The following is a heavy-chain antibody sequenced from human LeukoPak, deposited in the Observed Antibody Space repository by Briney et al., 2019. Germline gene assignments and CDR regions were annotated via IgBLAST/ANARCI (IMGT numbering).Heavy chain of an antibody. CDR2: IKEDGTKK. V-gene: IGHV3-7*03. D-gene: IGHD3-22*01. Sequence: GGSLRLSCAASGFPFSSYWMTWVRQAPGKGLEWVANIKEDGTKKNYVDSVKGRFTISRDNAKNSLYPQMNSLRAEDTAVYYCATPLDYYDSSGYHQGGDWGQGTLVTVSS. J-gene: IGHJ4*02. CDR1: GFPFSSYW. CDR3: ATPLDYYDSSGYHQGGD.